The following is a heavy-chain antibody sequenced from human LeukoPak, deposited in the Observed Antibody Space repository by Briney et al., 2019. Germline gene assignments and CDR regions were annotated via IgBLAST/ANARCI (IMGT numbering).Heavy chain of an antibody. CDR2: IYPGDSDT. J-gene: IGHJ6*03. CDR3: ARHVPITMVRGAPFYYMDV. V-gene: IGHV5-51*01. D-gene: IGHD3-10*01. Sequence: GESLKISCKGSGYSFTSYWIGWVRQIPGKGLEWMGIIYPGDSDTRYSLSFQGQVTISADKSISTAYLQWSSLKASDTAMYYCARHVPITMVRGAPFYYMDVWGKGTTVTVSS. CDR1: GYSFTSYW.